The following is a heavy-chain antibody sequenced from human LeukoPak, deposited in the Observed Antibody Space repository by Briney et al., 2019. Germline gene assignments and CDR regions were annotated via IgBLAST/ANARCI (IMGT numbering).Heavy chain of an antibody. D-gene: IGHD4-17*01. J-gene: IGHJ4*02. CDR1: GFTFTSYW. V-gene: IGHV3-74*01. Sequence: WGSLRLSCAASGFTFTSYWMHWVRQAPGKGLGWVSRMNGDGSSISYADSVKGRFTISRDNANNTQFLQMNRLGSEGTALYYWGKEGALGYGHYAYDYWGQGTLVTVSS. CDR2: MNGDGSSI. CDR3: GKEGALGYGHYAYDY.